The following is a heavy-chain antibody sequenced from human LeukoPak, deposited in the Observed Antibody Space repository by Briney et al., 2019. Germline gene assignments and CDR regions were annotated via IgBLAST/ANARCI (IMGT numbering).Heavy chain of an antibody. CDR2: IYYSGST. Sequence: SETLSPTCTVSGGSISSGDYYWSWVRQPPGKGREWIGYIYYSGSTYYNPSLKGRVTISVYTSKTQSSLKLSSVPAAVTAVYYRASFHIVVVPAAIRAYGMDVWGQGTTVTVSS. J-gene: IGHJ6*02. D-gene: IGHD2-2*01. V-gene: IGHV4-30-4*01. CDR1: GGSISSGDYY. CDR3: ASFHIVVVPAAIRAYGMDV.